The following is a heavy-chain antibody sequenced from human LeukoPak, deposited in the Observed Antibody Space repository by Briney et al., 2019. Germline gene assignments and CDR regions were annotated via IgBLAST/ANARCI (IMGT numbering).Heavy chain of an antibody. CDR2: IYTSGST. CDR1: GGSISSYY. J-gene: IGHJ5*02. V-gene: IGHV4-4*07. Sequence: PSETLYLTCTVSGGSISSYYWSWIRQPAGKGLEWIGRIYTSGSTNYNPSLKSRVTMSVDTSKNQFSLKLSSVTAADTAVYYCARERVVAAAGYNWFDPWGQGTLVTVSS. D-gene: IGHD6-13*01. CDR3: ARERVVAAAGYNWFDP.